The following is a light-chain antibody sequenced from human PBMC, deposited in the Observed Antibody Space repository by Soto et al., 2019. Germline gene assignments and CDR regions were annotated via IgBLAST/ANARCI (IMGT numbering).Light chain of an antibody. J-gene: IGKJ1*01. CDR3: QQYNSYS. V-gene: IGKV1-39*01. Sequence: DIQMTQSPSSLSTSVGDRVTITCRASQSIGIYLNWYQQRPGKAPKLLIYAASSLQSGVPSRFSGSGSGTEFTLTISSLQPDDFATYYCQQYNSYSFGQGTKV. CDR2: AAS. CDR1: QSIGIY.